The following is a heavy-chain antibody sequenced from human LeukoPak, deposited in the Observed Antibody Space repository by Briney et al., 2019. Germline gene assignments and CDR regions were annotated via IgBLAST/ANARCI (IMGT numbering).Heavy chain of an antibody. J-gene: IGHJ5*02. Sequence: SVKVSCKASGGTFSSYAISWVRQAPGQGLEWMGGIIPIFGTANYAQKFQGRVTITADESTSTAYMELSSLRSEDTAVYYCAREGYSSSWYIGRSWFDPWGRGTLVTVSS. D-gene: IGHD6-13*01. V-gene: IGHV1-69*13. CDR2: IIPIFGTA. CDR1: GGTFSSYA. CDR3: AREGYSSSWYIGRSWFDP.